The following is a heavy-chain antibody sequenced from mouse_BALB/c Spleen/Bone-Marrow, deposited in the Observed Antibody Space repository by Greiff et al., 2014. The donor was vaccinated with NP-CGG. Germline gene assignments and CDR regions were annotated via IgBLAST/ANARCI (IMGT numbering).Heavy chain of an antibody. Sequence: VQLQQSGAELVKPGASVKLSCTASGFNIKDTYIYWVKQRPEQGLEWVGRIDPANGNTKYDPKFQGKATLAADTSSNTAYRQLCSLSSEDSSVYYCSRGYYDCLFALDYWGHGTSVTVSS. CDR3: SRGYYDCLFALDY. V-gene: IGHV14-3*02. D-gene: IGHD6-1*01. CDR1: GFNIKDTY. CDR2: IDPANGNT. J-gene: IGHJ4*01.